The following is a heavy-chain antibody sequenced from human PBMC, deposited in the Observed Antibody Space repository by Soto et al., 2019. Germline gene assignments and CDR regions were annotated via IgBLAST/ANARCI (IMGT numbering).Heavy chain of an antibody. Sequence: QVQLVQSGAEVKKPGASVKVSCKASGYTFTSYGISWVRQAPGQGLEWMGWISAYNGNTNYAQKLQGRVTMTTDTSTSTAYMELRSLRSDDTAVYYCARDGVVVPAAMGFDYYYYGMDVWGQGTTVTVSS. CDR3: ARDGVVVPAAMGFDYYYYGMDV. CDR2: ISAYNGNT. D-gene: IGHD2-2*01. J-gene: IGHJ6*02. CDR1: GYTFTSYG. V-gene: IGHV1-18*01.